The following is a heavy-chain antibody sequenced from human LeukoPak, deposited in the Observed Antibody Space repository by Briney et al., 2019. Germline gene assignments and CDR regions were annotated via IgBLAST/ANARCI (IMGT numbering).Heavy chain of an antibody. CDR1: GGSFSGYY. D-gene: IGHD2-21*02. V-gene: IGHV4-34*01. CDR3: ARQSGGYCGGDCYPTDYDY. Sequence: SETLSLTCAVYGGSFSGYYWSWIRQPPGKGLEWIGEISHSGITNYNPSLKSRVTISVDTSKNQFSLKLSSVTAADTAVYYCARQSGGYCGGDCYPTDYDYWGQGTLVTVSS. CDR2: ISHSGIT. J-gene: IGHJ4*02.